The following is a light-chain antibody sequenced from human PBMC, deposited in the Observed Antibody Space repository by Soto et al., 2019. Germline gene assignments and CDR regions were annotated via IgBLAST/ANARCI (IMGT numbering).Light chain of an antibody. J-gene: IGKJ4*01. Sequence: DIPMTQSPCSGSASVGDRVTITCRASQGISSWLAWYQQKPEKAPKLAIYDASSLQSGVPSRFSGSGSGTDFTLTVSSLQHDDFATYYGHQANSFPLTFGGGTQVDSK. CDR2: DAS. CDR1: QGISSW. V-gene: IGKV1-12*01. CDR3: HQANSFPLT.